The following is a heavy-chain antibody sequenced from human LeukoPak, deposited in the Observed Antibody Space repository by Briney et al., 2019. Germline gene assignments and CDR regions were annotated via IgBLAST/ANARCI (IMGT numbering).Heavy chain of an antibody. Sequence: GGSLRLSCAASGFTFSSYSMNWVRQAPGKGLEWVSSISSSSSYIYYADSVKGRFTISRDNAKNSLYLQMNSQRAEDTAVYYCACSGYSSSWYSDYWGQGTLVTVSS. CDR2: ISSSSSYI. D-gene: IGHD6-13*01. CDR1: GFTFSSYS. CDR3: ACSGYSSSWYSDY. J-gene: IGHJ4*02. V-gene: IGHV3-21*01.